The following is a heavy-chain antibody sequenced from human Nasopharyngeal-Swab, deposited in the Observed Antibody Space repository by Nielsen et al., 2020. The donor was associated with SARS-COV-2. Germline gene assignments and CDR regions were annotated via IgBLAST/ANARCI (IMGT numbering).Heavy chain of an antibody. Sequence: GGSLRLSCAASGFTFSSYDMHWVRQATGKGLEWVSAIGTAGDTYYPGSVKGRLTISRENAKNSLYLQMNSLRAGDTAVYYCARGYYYDSSGYRPRGMDVWGQGTTVTVSS. V-gene: IGHV3-13*01. CDR2: IGTAGDT. CDR1: GFTFSSYD. J-gene: IGHJ6*02. CDR3: ARGYYYDSSGYRPRGMDV. D-gene: IGHD3-22*01.